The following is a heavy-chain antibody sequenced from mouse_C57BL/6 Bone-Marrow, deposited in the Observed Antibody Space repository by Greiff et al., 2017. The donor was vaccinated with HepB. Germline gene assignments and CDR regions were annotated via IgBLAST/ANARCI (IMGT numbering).Heavy chain of an antibody. CDR2: IYPSDSET. CDR3: ARSHYSSRRYAMDY. D-gene: IGHD1-1*01. J-gene: IGHJ4*01. Sequence: VQLQQPGAELVRPGSSVKLSCKASGYTFTSYWMDWVKQRPGQGLEWIGNIYPSDSETHYNQKFKDKATVTVDKSSSTAYMQLSSLTSEDSAVYYCARSHYSSRRYAMDYWGQGTSVTVSS. CDR1: GYTFTSYW. V-gene: IGHV1-61*01.